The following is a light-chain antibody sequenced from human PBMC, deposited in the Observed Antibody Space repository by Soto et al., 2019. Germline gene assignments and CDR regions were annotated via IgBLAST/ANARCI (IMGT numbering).Light chain of an antibody. CDR3: QHYDSSPLT. CDR1: QSVSSSF. Sequence: IVLTQSPGTLSLSPGERATLSCRASQSVSSSFIAWYQQKPGQAPRLFIYGATTRATGIPDRFSGSGSGTDFTLTISRLEPEDFAVYYCQHYDSSPLTFGGGTKVEIK. V-gene: IGKV3-20*01. CDR2: GAT. J-gene: IGKJ4*01.